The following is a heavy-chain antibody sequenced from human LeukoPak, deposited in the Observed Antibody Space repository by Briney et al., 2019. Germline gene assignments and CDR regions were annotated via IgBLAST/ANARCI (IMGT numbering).Heavy chain of an antibody. CDR3: AKDPGRTAGTRNYYYYYMDV. J-gene: IGHJ6*03. D-gene: IGHD6-13*01. CDR2: ISYDGSNK. V-gene: IGHV3-30*04. CDR1: GFTFSSYA. Sequence: PGRSLRLSCAASGFTFSSYAMHWVRQAPGKGLEWVAVISYDGSNKYYADSVKGRFTISRDNSKNTLYLQMNSLRAADTAVYYCAKDPGRTAGTRNYYYYYMDVWGKGTTVTVSS.